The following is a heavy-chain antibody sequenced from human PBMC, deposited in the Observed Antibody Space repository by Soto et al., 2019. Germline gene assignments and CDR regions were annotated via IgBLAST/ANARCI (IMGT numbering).Heavy chain of an antibody. D-gene: IGHD7-27*01. V-gene: IGHV4-61*01. J-gene: IGHJ2*01. Sequence: QVQLQESGPGQVKPSETLFLTCTVSGGSVSSGTYYWSWIRQPAGKGLEWMGYIYRGSPNYNPSLESRATISVDTSRTQFSLMLGSVTAADTAVYYCSRDHGLGAGYFALWGRGTLVTVSS. CDR1: GGSVSSGTYY. CDR2: IYRGSP. CDR3: SRDHGLGAGYFAL.